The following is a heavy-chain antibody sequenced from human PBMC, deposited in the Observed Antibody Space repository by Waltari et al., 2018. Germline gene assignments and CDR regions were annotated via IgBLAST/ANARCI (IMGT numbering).Heavy chain of an antibody. CDR3: VMYSSSFLGDC. CDR2: NNMDGSIT. D-gene: IGHD6-19*01. J-gene: IGHJ4*02. CDR1: GFTFSRYW. V-gene: IGHV3-74*01. Sequence: EVHLAGSGGGFVQPGGSVRLSCADSGFTFSRYWRHWVRQAQGKGFVSVSNNNMDGSITRFADSVKGRFTISRDNAENTLFLQMHSLRAEDTAVYYCVMYSSSFLGDCWGQGTLVTVSS.